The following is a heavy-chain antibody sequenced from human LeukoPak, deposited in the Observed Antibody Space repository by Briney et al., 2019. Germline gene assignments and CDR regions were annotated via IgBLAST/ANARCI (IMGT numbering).Heavy chain of an antibody. V-gene: IGHV3-48*01. CDR2: ISGDGNAK. J-gene: IGHJ4*02. CDR3: ARDYVYAFDY. CDR1: GFSFSSYS. Sequence: PGGSLRLSCAASGFSFSSYSINWVRQAPGKGPEWVSYISGDGNAKHYTDSVKGRFTISRDNAKNALYLQMNSLRAEDTAVYFCARDYVYAFDYWGQGTLVTASS. D-gene: IGHD2/OR15-2a*01.